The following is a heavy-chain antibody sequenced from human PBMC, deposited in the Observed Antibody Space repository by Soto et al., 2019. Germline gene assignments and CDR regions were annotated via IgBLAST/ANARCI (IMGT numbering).Heavy chain of an antibody. J-gene: IGHJ6*03. D-gene: IGHD5-12*01. CDR2: ISSSGSTI. V-gene: IGHV3-11*01. Sequence: GSLRLSCAASGFTFSDYYMSWIRQAPGKGLEWVSYISSSGSTIYYADSVKGRFTISRDNAKNSLYLQMNSLRAEDTAVYYCARTGPDYSGYDSYYYYYMDVWGKGTTVTVSS. CDR3: ARTGPDYSGYDSYYYYYMDV. CDR1: GFTFSDYY.